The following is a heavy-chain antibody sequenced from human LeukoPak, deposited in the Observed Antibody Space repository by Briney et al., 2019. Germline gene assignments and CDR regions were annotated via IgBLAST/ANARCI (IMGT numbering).Heavy chain of an antibody. CDR2: IYYSRST. CDR3: TSGSGSYAES. CDR1: GGSISSYY. V-gene: IGHV4-59*01. Sequence: PSETLSLTCNVSGGSISSYYWSWIRQPPGKGLDWIGYIYYSRSTNYNPSLKSRVTISVDTSKNQFSLKLSSVTAADTAVYYCTSGSGSYAESWGPGTLVTVSS. D-gene: IGHD3-10*01. J-gene: IGHJ5*02.